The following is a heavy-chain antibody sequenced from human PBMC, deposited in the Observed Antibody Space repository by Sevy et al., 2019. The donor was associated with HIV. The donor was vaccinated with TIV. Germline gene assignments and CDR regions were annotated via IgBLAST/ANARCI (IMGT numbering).Heavy chain of an antibody. Sequence: GGSLRLSCAASGFTFSDYYMSWNRQAPGKGLEWVSYISSSGSTIYYADSVKGRFTISRDNAKNSLYLQMNSLRAEDTAVYYCARDTKTGAGYCSSTSCGYYYYGMDVWGQGTTVTVSS. D-gene: IGHD2-2*03. V-gene: IGHV3-11*01. CDR2: ISSSGSTI. CDR1: GFTFSDYY. J-gene: IGHJ6*02. CDR3: ARDTKTGAGYCSSTSCGYYYYGMDV.